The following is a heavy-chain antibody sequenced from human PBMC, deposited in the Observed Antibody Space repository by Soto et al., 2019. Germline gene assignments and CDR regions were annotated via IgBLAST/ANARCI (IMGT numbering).Heavy chain of an antibody. CDR3: ATRAADYYFWSGYYSYYYYMDV. J-gene: IGHJ6*03. Sequence: PSETLSLTCTVSGGSISSYYWSWIRQPPGKGLEWIGCIYYSGSTNYNPSLKSRVTISVDTSKNQFSLKLSSVTAADTAVYYCATRAADYYFWSGYYSYYYYMDVWGKGTTVTVSS. CDR2: IYYSGST. D-gene: IGHD3-3*01. CDR1: GGSISSYY. V-gene: IGHV4-59*08.